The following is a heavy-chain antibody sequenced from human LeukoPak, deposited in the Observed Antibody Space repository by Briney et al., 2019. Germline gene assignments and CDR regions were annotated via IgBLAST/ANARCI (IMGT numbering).Heavy chain of an antibody. CDR2: IIPIFGTA. J-gene: IGHJ4*02. V-gene: IGHV1-69*01. D-gene: IGHD3-10*01. Sequence: SVKVSCKASGGTFSSYAISWVRQAPGQGLEGMGGIIPIFGTANYAQKFQGRVTITADESTSTAYMELSSLRSEDTAVYYCAREGLPYYYGSGSFSSPFDYWGQGTLVTVSS. CDR3: AREGLPYYYGSGSFSSPFDY. CDR1: GGTFSSYA.